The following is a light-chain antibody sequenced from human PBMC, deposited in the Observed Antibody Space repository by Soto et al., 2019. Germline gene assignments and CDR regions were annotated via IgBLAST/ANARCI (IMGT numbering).Light chain of an antibody. CDR2: DAS. Sequence: EIVLAQSPATLSLSPGERATLSCRASQSVSSYLAWYQHKPGQAHRLLIYDASNRATGIPARFSGSGSGTQFTLTISSLEPEDFAVYYCQQRRNWPLTFGGGTRVEIK. CDR3: QQRRNWPLT. J-gene: IGKJ4*01. V-gene: IGKV3-11*01. CDR1: QSVSSY.